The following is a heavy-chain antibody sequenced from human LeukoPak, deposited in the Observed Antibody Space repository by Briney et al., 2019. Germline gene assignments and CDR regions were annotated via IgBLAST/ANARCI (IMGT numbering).Heavy chain of an antibody. D-gene: IGHD3-3*01. CDR1: GFTFSSYS. J-gene: IGHJ6*03. Sequence: GGSLRLSCAASGFTFSSYSMNWVRQAPGKGLEWVSYISSSSTIYYADSVKGRFTISRDNAKNSLYLQMNSLRAEDTAVYYCAREESITIFGVVKSYMDVWGKGTTVTVSS. CDR2: ISSSSTI. CDR3: AREESITIFGVVKSYMDV. V-gene: IGHV3-48*01.